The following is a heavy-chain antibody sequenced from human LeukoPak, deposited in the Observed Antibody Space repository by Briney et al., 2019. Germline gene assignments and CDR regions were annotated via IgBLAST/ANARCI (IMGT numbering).Heavy chain of an antibody. CDR1: GHTLIEFS. CDR2: FDPEDGQT. D-gene: IGHD4-17*01. CDR3: ATSINYNDYAFDS. V-gene: IGHV1-24*01. Sequence: ASVKVSCKVSGHTLIEFSIHWVRQASGKGLEWMGGFDPEDGQTVYAETFQDRVTMTEDSSTGTAYMDLHTLRSEDTAIYYCATSINYNDYAFDSWGQGTLVTVSS. J-gene: IGHJ4*02.